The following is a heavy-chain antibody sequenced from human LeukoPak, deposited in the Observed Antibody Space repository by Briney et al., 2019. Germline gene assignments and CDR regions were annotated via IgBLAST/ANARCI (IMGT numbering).Heavy chain of an antibody. Sequence: GGPLSLSCAAFGFTFSSYWMHWSGQPPGKGLGWVSRINSDGSSTSYADSVKGRFTISRDNAKNTLYLQMNSLRAEDTAVYYCAKGGSPAMLDYWGQGTLVAVSS. CDR2: INSDGSST. CDR3: AKGGSPAMLDY. V-gene: IGHV3-74*01. D-gene: IGHD2-2*01. J-gene: IGHJ4*02. CDR1: GFTFSSYW.